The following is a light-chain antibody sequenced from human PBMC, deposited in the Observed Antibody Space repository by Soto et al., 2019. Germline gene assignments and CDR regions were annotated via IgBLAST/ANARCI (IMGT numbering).Light chain of an antibody. CDR2: GAS. J-gene: IGKJ5*01. V-gene: IGKV3-20*01. CDR3: QQYDTSIWAYT. Sequence: EVVFTQSPVTLSLSPGERATLSCRASQSVSSSYLAWYQQKPGQAPRLLIYGASSRATGIPDRFSGSGSGTDFTLTISRLEPEDFAVYYCQQYDTSIWAYTFGQGTRLEI. CDR1: QSVSSSY.